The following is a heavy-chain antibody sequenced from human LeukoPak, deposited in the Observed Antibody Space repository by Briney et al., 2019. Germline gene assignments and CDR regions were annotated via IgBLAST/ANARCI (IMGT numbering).Heavy chain of an antibody. Sequence: PGGSLRLSCAASGFTFSSYAMHWVRQAPGKGLEWVAVISYDGSNKYYADSVKGRFTISRDNSKNTLYLQMNSLRAEDTAVYYCARDREQLALDAFDIWGQGTMVTVSS. D-gene: IGHD6-13*01. CDR2: ISYDGSNK. CDR1: GFTFSSYA. V-gene: IGHV3-30-3*01. CDR3: ARDREQLALDAFDI. J-gene: IGHJ3*02.